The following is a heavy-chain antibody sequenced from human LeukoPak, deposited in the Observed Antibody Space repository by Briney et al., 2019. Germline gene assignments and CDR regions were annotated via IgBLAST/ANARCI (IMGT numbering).Heavy chain of an antibody. V-gene: IGHV3-7*01. D-gene: IGHD4-11*01. CDR2: IKQDGSEK. CDR1: GFTFSSYW. Sequence: GGSLRLSCAASGFTFSSYWMSWVRQAPGKGLEWVANIKQDGSEKNYVDSVKGRFTISRDNAKNSLYLQMNSLRAEDTAVYYCARDLVTATMFSPSLEYWGQGTLVTVSS. CDR3: ARDLVTATMFSPSLEY. J-gene: IGHJ4*02.